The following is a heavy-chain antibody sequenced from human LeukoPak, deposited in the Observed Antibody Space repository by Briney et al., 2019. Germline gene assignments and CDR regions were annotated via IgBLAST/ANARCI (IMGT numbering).Heavy chain of an antibody. CDR1: GGSISSGGYS. D-gene: IGHD3-22*01. Sequence: TPSQTLSLTCAVSGGSISSGGYSWSWIRQPPGKGLEWIGYIYHSGSTYYNPSLKSRVTISVDRSKNQFSLKLSSVTAADTAVYYCARAGDSSGYPLDAFDIWGQGTMVTVSS. V-gene: IGHV4-30-2*01. CDR3: ARAGDSSGYPLDAFDI. J-gene: IGHJ3*02. CDR2: IYHSGST.